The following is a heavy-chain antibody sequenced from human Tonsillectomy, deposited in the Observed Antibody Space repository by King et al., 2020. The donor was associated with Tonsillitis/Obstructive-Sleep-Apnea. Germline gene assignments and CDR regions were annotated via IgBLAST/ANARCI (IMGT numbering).Heavy chain of an antibody. Sequence: TLKESGPTLVKPTQTLTLTCTFSGFSLSTTGVGVGWIRQPPGKALEWLALIYWDDDKRYSPSLKSRLTITKDTSKNHVVLTMTNMDPVDTATYYCAHWVGFCFDCNCYENWFDPWGQGTLVTVSS. J-gene: IGHJ5*02. CDR3: AHWVGFCFDCNCYENWFDP. CDR2: IYWDDDK. V-gene: IGHV2-5*02. D-gene: IGHD2-2*01. CDR1: GFSLSTTGVG.